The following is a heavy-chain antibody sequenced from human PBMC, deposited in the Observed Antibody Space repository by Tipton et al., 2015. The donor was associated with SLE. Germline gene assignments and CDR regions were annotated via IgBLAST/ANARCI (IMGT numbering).Heavy chain of an antibody. J-gene: IGHJ3*02. CDR1: GGSISSGYYY. CDR2: IYYSGST. Sequence: TLSLTCTVSGGSISSGYYYWSWIRQPPGKGLEWIGYIYYSGSTYYNPSLKSRVTISVGTSKNQFSLKLSSVTAADTAVYYCARLYSSGWSDAFDIWGQGTMVTVSS. CDR3: ARLYSSGWSDAFDI. V-gene: IGHV4-30-4*01. D-gene: IGHD6-19*01.